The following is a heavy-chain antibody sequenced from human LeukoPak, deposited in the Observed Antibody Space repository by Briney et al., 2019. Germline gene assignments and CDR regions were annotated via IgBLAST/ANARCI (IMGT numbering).Heavy chain of an antibody. CDR1: GGSISSSSYY. D-gene: IGHD4-17*01. J-gene: IGHJ4*02. CDR3: AVGPDYGDYGRKLGFDY. V-gene: IGHV4-61*05. Sequence: SETLSLTCTVSGGSISSSSYYWSWIRQPPGKGLEWIGYIYYSGSTNYNPSLKSRVTISVDTSKNQFSLKLSSVTAADTAVYYCAVGPDYGDYGRKLGFDYWGQGTLVTVSS. CDR2: IYYSGST.